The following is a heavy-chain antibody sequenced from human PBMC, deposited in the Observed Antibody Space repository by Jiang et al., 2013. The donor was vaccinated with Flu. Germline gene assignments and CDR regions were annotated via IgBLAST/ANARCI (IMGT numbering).Heavy chain of an antibody. CDR2: INSGHWA. Sequence: VQLLESGGGLVQPGGSLRLSCAASGFTFSNSVMRWVRQAPGQGLEWVASINSGHWASFADAVKGRFTISRDNSKNTVDLQMNSLRAEDTALYYCASPVAAGGATQFWGRGALVTVSS. V-gene: IGHV3-23*01. J-gene: IGHJ1*01. CDR1: GFTFSNSV. D-gene: IGHD1-26*01. CDR3: ASPVAAGGATQF.